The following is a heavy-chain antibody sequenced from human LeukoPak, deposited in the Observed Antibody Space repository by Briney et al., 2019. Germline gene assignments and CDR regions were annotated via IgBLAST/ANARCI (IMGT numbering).Heavy chain of an antibody. D-gene: IGHD3-10*01. Sequence: SQTLSHTCAISGDSVSSNSAAWNWIRQSPSGGLEWLGRTYYRSKWYNDYAVSVKSRITINPDTSKNQLSLQLNSVTPEDTAIYYCTREASGSVMRSWGQGTLVTVSS. J-gene: IGHJ5*02. CDR1: GDSVSSNSAA. V-gene: IGHV6-1*01. CDR3: TREASGSVMRS. CDR2: TYYRSKWYN.